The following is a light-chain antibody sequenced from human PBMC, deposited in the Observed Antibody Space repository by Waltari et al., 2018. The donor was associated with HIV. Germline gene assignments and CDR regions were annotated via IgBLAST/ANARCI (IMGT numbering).Light chain of an antibody. CDR2: KAS. V-gene: IGKV1-5*03. J-gene: IGKJ1*01. CDR3: QQYNSFSSWT. CDR1: QSISSW. Sequence: DFQMTPSPSTLSASVGDRVTIPCRASQSISSWLAWYQQKPGKAPKLLIYKASSLQSGVPSRFSGSGSGTEFTLTISSLQPDDFATYYCQQYNSFSSWTFGQGTKVEIK.